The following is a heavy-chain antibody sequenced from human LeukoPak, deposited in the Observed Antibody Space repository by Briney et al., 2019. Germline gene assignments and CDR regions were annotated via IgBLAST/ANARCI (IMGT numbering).Heavy chain of an antibody. CDR2: IYYSGST. V-gene: IGHV4-31*03. CDR3: ARKTKDYYDSSGPFDY. D-gene: IGHD3-22*01. J-gene: IGHJ4*02. CDR1: GGSISSGGYY. Sequence: SETLPLTCTVSGGSISSGGYYWSWIRQHPGKGLEWIGYIYYSGSTYYNPSLKSRVTISVDTSKNQFSLKLSSVTAADTAVYYCARKTKDYYDSSGPFDYWGQGTLVTVSS.